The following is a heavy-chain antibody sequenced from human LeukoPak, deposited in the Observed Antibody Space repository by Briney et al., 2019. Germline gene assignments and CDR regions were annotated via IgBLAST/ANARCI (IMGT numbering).Heavy chain of an antibody. V-gene: IGHV3-48*03. CDR3: ARSSAVLVMRDAFDI. CDR1: GFXFSSYE. Sequence: GGSLRLSCAASGFXFSSYEINWVRQAPAKGLEWGSHISSSGSTIYYADSVKGRFTISRDNAKNSLYLQMNSLRAEETAVYYCARSSAVLVMRDAFDIWGQGTMVTVSS. J-gene: IGHJ3*02. CDR2: ISSSGSTI. D-gene: IGHD3-22*01.